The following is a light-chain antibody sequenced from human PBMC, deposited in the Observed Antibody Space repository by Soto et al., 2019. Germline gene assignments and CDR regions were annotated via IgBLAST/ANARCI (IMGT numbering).Light chain of an antibody. CDR1: QSIGNY. V-gene: IGKV1-33*01. J-gene: IGKJ5*01. CDR3: QQYDYLPIT. Sequence: DIPMTQSRSSLSASVGDRVTITFRASQSIGNYLNWYQQKPGKAPKLLIYDASNLDIGVPSRFSGSGSGTHFTFTISSLQPEDFATYYCQQYDYLPITFGQGTRLEIK. CDR2: DAS.